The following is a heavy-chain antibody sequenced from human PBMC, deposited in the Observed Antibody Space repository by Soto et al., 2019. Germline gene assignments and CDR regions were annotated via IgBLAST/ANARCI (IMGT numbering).Heavy chain of an antibody. V-gene: IGHV1-69*04. D-gene: IGHD2-8*01. Sequence: SVKVSCKASGGTFSIYTISWVRQAPGQGLEWMGRIIPILGIANYAQKFQGRVTITADKSTSTAYMELSSLRSEDTAVYYCARDGYCTNGVCYTGAVTTGVAYSYYGMDVWGQGTTVTGSS. J-gene: IGHJ6*02. CDR1: GGTFSIYT. CDR2: IIPILGIA. CDR3: ARDGYCTNGVCYTGAVTTGVAYSYYGMDV.